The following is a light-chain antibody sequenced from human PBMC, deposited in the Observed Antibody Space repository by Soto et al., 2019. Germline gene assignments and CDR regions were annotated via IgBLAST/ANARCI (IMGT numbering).Light chain of an antibody. CDR3: ISYTSSSTWV. V-gene: IGLV2-14*01. J-gene: IGLJ3*02. CDR1: SSDVGGYNY. CDR2: AVT. Sequence: QSALTQPASVSGSPGQSITISCTGTSSDVGGYNYVSWYQQHPGKAPKLMIYAVTDRPSGVSSRFSGSRSGNTASLTISGLQAEDESDYYCISYTSSSTWVFGGGT.